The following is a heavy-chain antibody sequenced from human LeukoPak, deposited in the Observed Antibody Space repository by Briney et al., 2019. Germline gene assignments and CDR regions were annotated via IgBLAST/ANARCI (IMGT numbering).Heavy chain of an antibody. Sequence: PSETLSLTCTVSRYSISSGYYWGWIRQPPGKGLEWIGNIYHSGSTYYNPSLKSRVIMSVDTSKNQFSLKLSSVTAADTAVYYCATRWTHRRYFTSGSFTPLDIWGQGTMVTVSS. D-gene: IGHD1-26*01. CDR3: ATRWTHRRYFTSGSFTPLDI. V-gene: IGHV4-38-2*02. CDR1: RYSISSGYY. CDR2: IYHSGST. J-gene: IGHJ3*02.